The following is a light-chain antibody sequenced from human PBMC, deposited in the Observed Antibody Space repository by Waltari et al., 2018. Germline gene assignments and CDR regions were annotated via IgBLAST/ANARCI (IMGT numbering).Light chain of an antibody. V-gene: IGLV2-14*01. CDR2: DVR. CDR3: SSDTSSGTYV. Sequence: QSAPPQPAPVSGSPVPSITISCTGNSSHLGGYNHVSWYQQLPGKAPKLMIYDVRKRPSGGSNGVSGSKSGNTAFLTITGLRDEDEADYYCSSDTSSGTYVFGTGSKVTVL. CDR1: SSHLGGYNH. J-gene: IGLJ1*01.